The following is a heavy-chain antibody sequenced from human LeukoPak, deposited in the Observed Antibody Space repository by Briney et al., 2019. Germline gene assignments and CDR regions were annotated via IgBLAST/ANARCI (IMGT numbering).Heavy chain of an antibody. J-gene: IGHJ4*02. V-gene: IGHV4-59*08. CDR2: IDDSGTT. D-gene: IGHD2-8*02. CDR1: GGSMSGYY. CDR3: ARTLLGRLFDY. Sequence: SETLSLTCTVSGGSMSGYYWTWIRLPPGKGLEWIGNIDDSGTTNYNPSLKSRVTISLDTSKNQFSLKLNSVTAADTAVYYCARTLLGRLFDYWGQGTLVTVSS.